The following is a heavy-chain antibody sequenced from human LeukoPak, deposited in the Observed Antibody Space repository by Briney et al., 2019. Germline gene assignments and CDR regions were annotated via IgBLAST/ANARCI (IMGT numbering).Heavy chain of an antibody. J-gene: IGHJ4*02. CDR1: GFTFSSYA. Sequence: PGGSLRLACAASGFTFSSYAMSWVRQAPGKGLEWVSAISGSGGSKYYADSVKGRFTISRDNSKNTLYLQMNSLRAEGTAVYYCAKDQGFWYDYGDYVVYWGQGTLVTVSS. CDR3: AKDQGFWYDYGDYVVY. D-gene: IGHD4-17*01. V-gene: IGHV3-23*01. CDR2: ISGSGGSK.